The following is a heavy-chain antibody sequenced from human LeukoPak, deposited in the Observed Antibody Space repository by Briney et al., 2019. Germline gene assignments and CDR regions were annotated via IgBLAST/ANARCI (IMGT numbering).Heavy chain of an antibody. Sequence: ASVKVSCKASGYTFTSYGISWVRQAPGQGLEWMGWISAYNGNTNYAQKLQGRVTMTTDTSTSTAYMELRSLRSDDTAVYYCARLSRGSSSWYGIDYWGQGTLVTVSS. V-gene: IGHV1-18*04. D-gene: IGHD6-13*01. CDR1: GYTFTSYG. CDR3: ARLSRGSSSWYGIDY. J-gene: IGHJ4*02. CDR2: ISAYNGNT.